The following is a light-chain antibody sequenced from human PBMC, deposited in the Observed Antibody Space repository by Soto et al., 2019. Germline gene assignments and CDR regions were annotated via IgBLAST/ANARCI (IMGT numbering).Light chain of an antibody. V-gene: IGKV3-20*01. Sequence: ENVLPQSPVTLSLSPGARATLSSRASQSVSSSYLAWYQQKPGQAPRLLIYGASSRATGIPDRFSGSGSGTDFTLTIIRLEHEDLAVYYCQQYGSAPPTCGQGTKG. CDR3: QQYGSAPPT. CDR2: GAS. J-gene: IGKJ1*01. CDR1: QSVSSSY.